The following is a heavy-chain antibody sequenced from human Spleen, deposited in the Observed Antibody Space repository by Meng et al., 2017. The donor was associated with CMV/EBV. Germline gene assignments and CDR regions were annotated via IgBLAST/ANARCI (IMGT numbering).Heavy chain of an antibody. V-gene: IGHV3-7*01. J-gene: IGHJ4*02. CDR1: GFTFSSYW. CDR2: IKQDGSEK. Sequence: GESLKISCAASGFTFSSYWMSWVRQAPGKGLEWVANIKQDGSEKYYVDSVKGRFTISTDNSKSTLYLQMNSLRADDTAVYSCAKDRGVATSFFDYWGQGTLVTVSS. D-gene: IGHD4-23*01. CDR3: AKDRGVATSFFDY.